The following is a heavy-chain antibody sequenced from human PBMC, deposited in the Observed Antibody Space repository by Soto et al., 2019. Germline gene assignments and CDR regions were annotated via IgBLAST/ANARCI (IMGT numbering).Heavy chain of an antibody. J-gene: IGHJ5*02. CDR3: AAGYSNSPFDP. CDR1: GGSVSSGSFY. V-gene: IGHV4-61*01. Sequence: QVQLQESGPGLVKPSETLSLTCTVSGGSVSSGSFYWSWIRQPPGMGLEWIGFVYYIGRTNYNPSLKSRVAISVDTSKNQFSLKLSSVTAADTAVYYCAAGYSNSPFDPWGQGNLVTVSS. D-gene: IGHD6-13*01. CDR2: VYYIGRT.